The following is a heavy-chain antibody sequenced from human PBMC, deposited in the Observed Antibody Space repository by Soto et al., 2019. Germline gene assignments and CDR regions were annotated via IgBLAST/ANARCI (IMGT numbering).Heavy chain of an antibody. Sequence: SETLSLTCTVSGGSISSYYWSWIRQPPGKGLEWIGYIYYSGSTNYNPSLKSRVTISVDTSKNQFSLKLSSVTAADTAVYYCARGIYGDFWSGFDYWGQGTLVTVSS. CDR2: IYYSGST. D-gene: IGHD3-3*01. CDR3: ARGIYGDFWSGFDY. V-gene: IGHV4-59*01. J-gene: IGHJ4*02. CDR1: GGSISSYY.